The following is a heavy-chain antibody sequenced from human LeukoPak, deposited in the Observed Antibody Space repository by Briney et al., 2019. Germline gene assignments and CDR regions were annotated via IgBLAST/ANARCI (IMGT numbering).Heavy chain of an antibody. V-gene: IGHV3-30*04. CDR2: ISYDGSNK. Sequence: GGSLRLSCAASGFTFSSYAMHWVRQAPGKGLEWVAVISYDGSNKYHADSVKGRFTISRDNSKNTLYLQMNSLRAEDTAVYYCARSTGSWYTFDYWGQGTLVTVSS. J-gene: IGHJ4*02. CDR1: GFTFSSYA. CDR3: ARSTGSWYTFDY. D-gene: IGHD6-13*01.